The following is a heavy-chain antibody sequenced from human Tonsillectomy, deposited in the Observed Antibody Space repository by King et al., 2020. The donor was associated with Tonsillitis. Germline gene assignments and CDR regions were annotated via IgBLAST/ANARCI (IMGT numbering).Heavy chain of an antibody. CDR3: AHLYCGGDFCYSRGYYFDF. V-gene: IGHV2-5*02. J-gene: IGHJ4*02. CDR2: IFWDDDT. CDR1: GFSLGTRGMG. Sequence: ITLKESGPTLVKPTQTLTLTCTFSGFSLGTRGMGVGWIRQPPGKALEWLALIFWDDDTRYSPSLRRRLTITKDTPKNQVVFTMTSMDPVDTATYFCAHLYCGGDFCYSRGYYFDFWGQGFLVTVSS. D-gene: IGHD2-21*01.